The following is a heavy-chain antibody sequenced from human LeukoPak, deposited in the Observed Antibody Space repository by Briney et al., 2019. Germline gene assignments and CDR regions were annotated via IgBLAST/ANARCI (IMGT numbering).Heavy chain of an antibody. J-gene: IGHJ6*03. CDR3: AKDIWRGGSLAYMDV. CDR1: GSSFDEFA. CDR2: ISANSAST. Sequence: PGRSLRLSCAASGSSFDEFAMHWVRQAPGKGLEWDSGISANSASTGYADSVKGRFTISRDNAENSLYLQMNSLRTEDTALYFCAKDIWRGGSLAYMDVWGKGTSVTVSS. V-gene: IGHV3-9*01. D-gene: IGHD3-16*01.